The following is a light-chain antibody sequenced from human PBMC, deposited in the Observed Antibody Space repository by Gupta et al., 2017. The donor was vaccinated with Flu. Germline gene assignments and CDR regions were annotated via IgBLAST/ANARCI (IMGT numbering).Light chain of an antibody. CDR1: SQDIGTYNF. Sequence: QSALTQPASVSGSPGQSISISCTGTSQDIGTYNFVSWYIQHPGKAPNLLIFEVSKRPSGISDRFSGSKSGNTASLSISGLQAEDEGDYYCSSYRSGASRVFGTGTTVT. J-gene: IGLJ1*01. CDR2: EVS. V-gene: IGLV2-14*01. CDR3: SSYRSGASRV.